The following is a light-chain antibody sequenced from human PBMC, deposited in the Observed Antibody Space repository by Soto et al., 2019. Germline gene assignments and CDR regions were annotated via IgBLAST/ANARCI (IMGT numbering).Light chain of an antibody. J-gene: IGKJ2*01. CDR2: GES. CDR3: HKYHSPPQT. Sequence: DIVLTQTPRTLSLSPGERVTLFCRASQSVSSSSLAWYQQNTGQAPRILIYGESNRATGIPDRFSGSGSGTDFNLTISRLEPEDFAVYYCHKYHSPPQTFGQGTKVDIK. V-gene: IGKV3-20*01. CDR1: QSVSSSS.